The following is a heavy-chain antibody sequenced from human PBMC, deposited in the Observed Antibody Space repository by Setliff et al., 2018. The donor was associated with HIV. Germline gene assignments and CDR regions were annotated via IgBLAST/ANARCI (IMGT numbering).Heavy chain of an antibody. CDR1: GGSFNDYY. J-gene: IGHJ6*03. V-gene: IGHV4-34*01. CDR2: IDHSGST. D-gene: IGHD3-22*01. CDR3: ARGLNYYDNPQYYYYYMDV. Sequence: SETLSLTCAVYGGSFNDYYWTWIRQPPGKGLEWIGEIDHSGSTKYHASLKSRVTISIDTSKNQISLKLSSVTAADTAVYYCARGLNYYDNPQYYYYYMDVWGKGTTVTVSS.